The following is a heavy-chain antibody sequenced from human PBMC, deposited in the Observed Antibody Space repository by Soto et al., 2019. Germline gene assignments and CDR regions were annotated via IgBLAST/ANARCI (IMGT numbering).Heavy chain of an antibody. J-gene: IGHJ4*02. D-gene: IGHD2-15*01. CDR3: ARVYCSGCSCFLLDY. CDR1: GFTFSSYW. V-gene: IGHV3-74*01. CDR2: INSDGSST. Sequence: EVQLVESGGGLVQPGGSLRLSCAAAGFTFSSYWMHWVRQAPGKGLVWVSRINSDGSSTSYADSVKGRFTISRDNAKNTLYLQMNSLRAEDTAVYYCARVYCSGCSCFLLDYWGQGTLVIVSA.